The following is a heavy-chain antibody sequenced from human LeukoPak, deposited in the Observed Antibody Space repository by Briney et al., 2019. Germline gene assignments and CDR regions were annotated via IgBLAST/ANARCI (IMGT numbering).Heavy chain of an antibody. V-gene: IGHV4-59*01. D-gene: IGHD3-22*01. Sequence: PSETLSLTCTVSGGSISSYYWSWIRQPPGKGLEWIGYIYYSGSTNYNPSLKSRVTISVDTSKNQFSLKLSSVTAADTAVYYCAREGYLDTSGHLAYYFDFWGQGTLVTVSS. CDR1: GGSISSYY. CDR2: IYYSGST. J-gene: IGHJ4*02. CDR3: AREGYLDTSGHLAYYFDF.